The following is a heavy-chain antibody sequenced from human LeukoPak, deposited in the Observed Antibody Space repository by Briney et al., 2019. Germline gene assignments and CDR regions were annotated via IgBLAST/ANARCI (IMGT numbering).Heavy chain of an antibody. J-gene: IGHJ4*02. CDR3: AKGQDYYGSGSYPRH. CDR2: ISSGSTI. D-gene: IGHD3-10*01. Sequence: GGSLRLSCAASGFTFSSYEMNWVRQAPGKGLEWVSYISSGSTIYYADSVKGRFTISRDNSKNTLYLQMNSLRAEDTAVYYCAKGQDYYGSGSYPRHWGQGTLVTVSS. CDR1: GFTFSSYE. V-gene: IGHV3-48*03.